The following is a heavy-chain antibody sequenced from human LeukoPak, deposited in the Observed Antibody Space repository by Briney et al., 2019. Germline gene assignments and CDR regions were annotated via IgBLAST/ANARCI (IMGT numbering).Heavy chain of an antibody. CDR2: IYYSGST. J-gene: IGHJ6*02. V-gene: IGHV4-59*08. Sequence: SETLSLTCTVSGGSISSYYWSWIRQPPGKGLEWIGYIYYSGSTKYNPSLKNRVTISEDTSKNQFSLKLSSVTAADTAVYYCARRNYYYRMDVWGQGTTVTVSS. CDR1: GGSISSYY. CDR3: ARRNYYYRMDV.